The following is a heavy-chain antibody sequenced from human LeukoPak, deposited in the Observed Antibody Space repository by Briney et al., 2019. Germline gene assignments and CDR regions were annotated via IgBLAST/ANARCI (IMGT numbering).Heavy chain of an antibody. J-gene: IGHJ4*02. CDR2: INPNSGGT. V-gene: IGHV1-2*02. CDR3: ARVAALAGFGWGDFDY. CDR1: GGTFSSYA. D-gene: IGHD6-19*01. Sequence: ASVKVSCKASGGTFSSYAISWVRQAPGQGLEWMGWINPNSGGTDYAQKFQGRVLMTRDTSINTVYLDLSRLTSDDTAKYYCARVAALAGFGWGDFDYWGQGTLVTVSS.